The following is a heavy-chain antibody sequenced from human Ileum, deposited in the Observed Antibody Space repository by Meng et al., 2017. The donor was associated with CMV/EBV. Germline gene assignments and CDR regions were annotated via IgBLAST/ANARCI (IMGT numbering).Heavy chain of an antibody. V-gene: IGHV3-74*01. CDR2: INSDGTIT. CDR3: ARGGYDFWTDYLHY. Sequence: GGSLKISCAASGFTLSDYYMYWVRQAPGKGLVWVSRINSDGTITYYADSLEGRFTTSRDNAKNTRYLQMNSLRAEDTAIYYCARGGYDFWTDYLHYWGQGTLVTVSS. CDR1: GFTLSDYY. D-gene: IGHD3-3*01. J-gene: IGHJ4*02.